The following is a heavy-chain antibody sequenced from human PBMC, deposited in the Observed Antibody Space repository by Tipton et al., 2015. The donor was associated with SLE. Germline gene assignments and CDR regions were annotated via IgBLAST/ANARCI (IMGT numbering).Heavy chain of an antibody. Sequence: TLSLTCAVSGGSISSGGYSWSWIRQPPGKGLEWIGYIYHSGSTYYNPSLKSRVTISVDTSKNQFSLKLSSVTAADTAVYYCAREGVGATVYWFDPWGQGTLVTVSS. CDR2: IYHSGST. CDR3: AREGVGATVYWFDP. CDR1: GGSISSGGYS. D-gene: IGHD1-26*01. V-gene: IGHV4-30-2*01. J-gene: IGHJ5*02.